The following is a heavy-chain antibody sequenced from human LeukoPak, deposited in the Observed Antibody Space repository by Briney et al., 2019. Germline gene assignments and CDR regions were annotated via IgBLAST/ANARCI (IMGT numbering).Heavy chain of an antibody. D-gene: IGHD3-9*01. J-gene: IGHJ4*02. V-gene: IGHV1-3*01. CDR1: GYTFTSYA. CDR2: INAGNGNT. Sequence: ASVKVFCKASGYTFTSYAMHWVRQAPGQRLEWMGWINAGNGNTKYSQKFQGRVTITRDTSASTAYMELSSLRSEDTAVYYCASSTILTGFLYYFDYWGQGTLVTVSS. CDR3: ASSTILTGFLYYFDY.